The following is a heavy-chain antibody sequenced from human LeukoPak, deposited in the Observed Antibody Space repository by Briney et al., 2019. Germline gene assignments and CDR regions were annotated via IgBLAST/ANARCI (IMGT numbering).Heavy chain of an antibody. CDR3: ASVHCTNGVCYGHYYYYGVDV. CDR2: ISGYNGNT. J-gene: IGHJ6*02. D-gene: IGHD2-8*01. Sequence: ASVKVSCKTSGYTFPNYGISWVRQAPGQGLEWMGWISGYNGNTNYAQMLQGRVTMTTDTSTSTAYMELRSLRSDDTAVYYCASVHCTNGVCYGHYYYYGVDVWGQGTTVTVSS. CDR1: GYTFPNYG. V-gene: IGHV1-18*01.